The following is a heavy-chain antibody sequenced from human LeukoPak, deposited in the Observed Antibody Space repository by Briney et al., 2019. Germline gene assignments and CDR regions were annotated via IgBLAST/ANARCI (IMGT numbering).Heavy chain of an antibody. Sequence: PSQTLSLTCTVSGGSISSGSYYWSWIRQPPGKGLEWIGSIFRTGSTYYSASLKSRVSISVDTSKNHIALKLTSVTASDTAVYSCARRVGFYGSGSLNYFDPWGQGILVSVS. V-gene: IGHV4-39*02. D-gene: IGHD3-10*01. CDR1: GGSISSGSYY. CDR2: IFRTGST. J-gene: IGHJ5*01. CDR3: ARRVGFYGSGSLNYFDP.